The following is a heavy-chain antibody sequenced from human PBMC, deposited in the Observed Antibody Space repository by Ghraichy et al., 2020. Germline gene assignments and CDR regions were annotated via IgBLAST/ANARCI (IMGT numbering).Heavy chain of an antibody. CDR2: FDPEDGET. CDR1: GYTLTELS. J-gene: IGHJ4*02. D-gene: IGHD1-26*01. CDR3: ATHRLYSGSYRD. V-gene: IGHV1-24*01. Sequence: ASVKVSCKVSGYTLTELSIHWVRQAPGKGLEWMGGFDPEDGETIYARKFQGRVTMTEDTSTDTAYMELSSLRSEDTAVYYCATHRLYSGSYRDWGQGTLVTVSS.